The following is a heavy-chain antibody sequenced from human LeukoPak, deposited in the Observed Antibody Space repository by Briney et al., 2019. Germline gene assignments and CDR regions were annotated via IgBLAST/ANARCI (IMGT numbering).Heavy chain of an antibody. D-gene: IGHD3-9*01. CDR1: GGTFSSYA. J-gene: IGHJ4*02. CDR2: IIPIFGTA. Sequence: ASVKVSCKASGGTFSSYAISWVRQAPGQGLEWMGGIIPIFGTANYAQKFQGRVTITADESTSTAYMELSSLRSEDTAVYYCAREASLFDWSKYYFDYWGQGTLVTASS. V-gene: IGHV1-69*13. CDR3: AREASLFDWSKYYFDY.